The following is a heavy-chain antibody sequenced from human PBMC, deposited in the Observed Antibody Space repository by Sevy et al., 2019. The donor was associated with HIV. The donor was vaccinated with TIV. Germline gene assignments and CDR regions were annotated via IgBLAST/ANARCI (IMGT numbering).Heavy chain of an antibody. Sequence: GGSLRLSCVGSGFTFGDYYISWIRQAPGKGLECVAYISSRSSFTNYIDSLRGRFTISRDNAKNEVFLQMTSLRAEDTGVYYCARGAYDVWGQGTTVTVSS. CDR1: GFTFGDYY. V-gene: IGHV3-11*06. CDR3: ARGAYDV. CDR2: ISSRSSFT. J-gene: IGHJ3*01.